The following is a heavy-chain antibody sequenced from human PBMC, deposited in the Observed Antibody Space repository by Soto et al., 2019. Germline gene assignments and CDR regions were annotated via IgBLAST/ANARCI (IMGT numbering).Heavy chain of an antibody. CDR1: GGSLRGYS. D-gene: IGHD6-13*01. V-gene: IGHV4-59*01. Sequence: SETLPLTCTVSGGSLRGYSWSWIRQSPGKGLEWIGYVYSGGGTNYSPSFMGRVTISVDTSKNQFSLKLSSVTAADTAVYYCARGGNSSSWYHGALDIWGQGTMVTVSS. CDR2: VYSGGGT. J-gene: IGHJ3*02. CDR3: ARGGNSSSWYHGALDI.